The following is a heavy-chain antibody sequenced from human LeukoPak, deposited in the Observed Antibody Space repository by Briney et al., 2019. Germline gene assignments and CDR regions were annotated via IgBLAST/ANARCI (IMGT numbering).Heavy chain of an antibody. CDR3: AELGITMIGGV. V-gene: IGHV3-23*01. Sequence: PGGSLRLSCAASGFTFSSYGMSWVRQAPGKGLECVSAISGSGRSTYYADSVKGRFTISRDNSKNTLYLQMNSLRAEDTAVYYCAELGITMIGGVWGKGTTVTISS. CDR2: ISGSGRST. J-gene: IGHJ6*04. D-gene: IGHD3-10*02. CDR1: GFTFSSYG.